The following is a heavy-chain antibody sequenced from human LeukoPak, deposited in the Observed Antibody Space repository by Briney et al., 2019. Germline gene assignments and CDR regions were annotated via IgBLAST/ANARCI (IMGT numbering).Heavy chain of an antibody. CDR1: GFTFSSYG. V-gene: IGHV3-30*18. CDR3: AKGGQQLVRDGDYFDY. D-gene: IGHD6-13*01. J-gene: IGHJ4*02. Sequence: PGRSLRLSCAASGFTFSSYGMHWVRQAPGKGLEWVAVISYDGSNKYYADSVKGRFTISRDNSKNTLYLQMNSLRAEDTAVYYCAKGGQQLVRDGDYFDYWGQGTLVTVSS. CDR2: ISYDGSNK.